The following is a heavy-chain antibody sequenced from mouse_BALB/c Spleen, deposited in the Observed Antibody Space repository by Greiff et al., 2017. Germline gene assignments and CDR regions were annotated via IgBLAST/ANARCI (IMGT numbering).Heavy chain of an antibody. J-gene: IGHJ3*01. CDR1: GFNIKDYY. CDR2: IDPENGDT. D-gene: IGHD1-1*01. CDR3: NANYYGSSYDAY. Sequence: EVQLQQSGAELVRSGASVKLSCTASGFNIKDYYMHWVKQRPEQGLEWIGWIDPENGDTEYAPKFQGKATMTADTSSNTAYLQLSSLTSEDTAVYYCNANYYGSSYDAYGGQGTLVTVSA. V-gene: IGHV14-4*02.